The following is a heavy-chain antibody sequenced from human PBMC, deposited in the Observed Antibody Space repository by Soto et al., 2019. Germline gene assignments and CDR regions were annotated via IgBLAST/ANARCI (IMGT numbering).Heavy chain of an antibody. D-gene: IGHD2-2*01. V-gene: IGHV3-20*04. CDR2: INWNGGST. J-gene: IGHJ3*02. CDR1: GFTFGDYG. CDR3: AVLGYCSSTSCYDAFDI. Sequence: GGSLRLSCAASGFTFGDYGMSWVRQAPGKGLEWVSGINWNGGSTGYADSVKGRFTISRDNAKNSLYLQMNSLRAEDTALYYCAVLGYCSSTSCYDAFDIWGQWTMVTVSS.